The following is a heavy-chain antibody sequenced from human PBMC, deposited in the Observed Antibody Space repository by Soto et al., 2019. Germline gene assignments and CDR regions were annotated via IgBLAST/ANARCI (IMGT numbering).Heavy chain of an antibody. D-gene: IGHD6-6*01. CDR3: AKDRDRIATRYIDY. Sequence: EVQLLESGGGLVQPGGSLRLSCAASGFTFSSYAMSWVRQAPGKGLEWVSGISGSGVSTYYADSVKGRFTISRDNSKSTLYLQMNSLRAEDTAVYYCAKDRDRIATRYIDYWGQGTLVTVSS. CDR2: ISGSGVST. CDR1: GFTFSSYA. V-gene: IGHV3-23*01. J-gene: IGHJ4*02.